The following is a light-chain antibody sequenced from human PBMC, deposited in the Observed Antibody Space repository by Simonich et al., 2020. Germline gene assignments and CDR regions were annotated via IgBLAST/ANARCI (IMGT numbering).Light chain of an antibody. V-gene: IGLV2-23*01. CDR2: EGS. CDR1: SRDVGSYNL. Sequence: QSALTQPASVSGSPGQSITISCTGTSRDVGSYNLVTWYQQHQGKAPKLMIYEGSKRPSGVSKRFSGSKSGNTASLTISGLQAEDEADYYCCSYAGSSTLVFGGGTKLTVL. J-gene: IGLJ2*01. CDR3: CSYAGSSTLV.